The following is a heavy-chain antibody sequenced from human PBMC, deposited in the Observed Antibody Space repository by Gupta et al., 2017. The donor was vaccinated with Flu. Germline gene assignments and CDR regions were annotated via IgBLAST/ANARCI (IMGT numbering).Heavy chain of an antibody. CDR2: ISSSSSYI. V-gene: IGHV3-21*01. CDR1: GFTFSSYS. Sequence: LSCAASGFTFSSYSMNWVRQAPGKGLEWVSSISSSSSYIYYADSVKGRFTISRDNAKNSLYLQMNSLRAEDTAVYYCARDSRDSSGYFDYWGQGTLVTVSS. D-gene: IGHD3-22*01. CDR3: ARDSRDSSGYFDY. J-gene: IGHJ4*02.